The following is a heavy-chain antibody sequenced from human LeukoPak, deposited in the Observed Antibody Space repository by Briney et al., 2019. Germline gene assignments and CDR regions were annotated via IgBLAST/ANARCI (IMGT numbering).Heavy chain of an antibody. D-gene: IGHD4-17*01. Sequence: SETLSLTCTVSGGSISSYYWSWIRQPPGKGLEWIGYIYYSGSTNYNPSLKSRVTISVDTSKNQFSLKLSSVTAADTAVYYCARSWIRDGDPYYFDYWGQGTPVTVSS. CDR1: GGSISSYY. CDR3: ARSWIRDGDPYYFDY. V-gene: IGHV4-59*08. CDR2: IYYSGST. J-gene: IGHJ4*02.